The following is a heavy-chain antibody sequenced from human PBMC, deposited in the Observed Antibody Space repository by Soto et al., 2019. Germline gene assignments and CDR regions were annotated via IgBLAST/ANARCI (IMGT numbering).Heavy chain of an antibody. Sequence: QVQLVESGGGVVQPGRSLRLSCAASGFTFSSYGMHWVRQAPGKGLEWVAVISYDGSNKYYADSVKGRFTISRDNSKNPLHTQVRRPSAEDTAVYYCATDLLAPGRAYRMDVWAQGTTVTVSP. J-gene: IGHJ6*01. CDR2: ISYDGSNK. CDR3: ATDLLAPGRAYRMDV. V-gene: IGHV3-30*03. D-gene: IGHD2-8*02. CDR1: GFTFSSYG.